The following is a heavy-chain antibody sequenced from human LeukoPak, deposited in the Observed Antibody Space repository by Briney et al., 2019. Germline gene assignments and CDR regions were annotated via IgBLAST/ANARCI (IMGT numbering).Heavy chain of an antibody. Sequence: GGSLRLSCAASGFTFSSYAMSWVRQAPGKGLEWVSAISGSGGSTYYADSVKGRFTISRDNSKNTLYLQMNSLRAEDTAVYYCAKDRVVPAAILADAFDIWGQGTMVTVSS. D-gene: IGHD2-2*01. CDR2: ISGSGGST. CDR3: AKDRVVPAAILADAFDI. CDR1: GFTFSSYA. V-gene: IGHV3-23*01. J-gene: IGHJ3*02.